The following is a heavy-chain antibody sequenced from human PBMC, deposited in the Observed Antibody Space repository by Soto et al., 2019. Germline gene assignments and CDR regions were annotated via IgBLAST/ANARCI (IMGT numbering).Heavy chain of an antibody. V-gene: IGHV1-69*02. CDR2: IIPILGIA. J-gene: IGHJ6*02. Sequence: QVQLVQSGAEVKKPGSSVKVSCKASGGTFSSYTISWVRQAPGQGLEWMGRIIPILGIANYAQKLQGRVTITADKSTSTAYMELSSLRSEDTAVYYCASLMSSGYYYGMDVWGQGTTVPVSS. D-gene: IGHD3-10*01. CDR1: GGTFSSYT. CDR3: ASLMSSGYYYGMDV.